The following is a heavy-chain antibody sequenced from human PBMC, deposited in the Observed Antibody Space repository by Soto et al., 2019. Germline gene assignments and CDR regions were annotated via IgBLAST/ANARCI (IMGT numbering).Heavy chain of an antibody. CDR3: ARDGCTNGVCYWVYYYYGMDV. CDR1: GFTFSSYA. D-gene: IGHD2-8*01. J-gene: IGHJ6*02. V-gene: IGHV3-30-3*01. CDR2: ISYDGSNK. Sequence: QVQLVESGGGVVQPGRSLRLSCAASGFTFSSYAMHWVRQAPGKGLEWVAVISYDGSNKYYADSVKGRFTNSRDNSKNTLYLQMNSLRAEDTAVYYCARDGCTNGVCYWVYYYYGMDVWGQGTTVTVSS.